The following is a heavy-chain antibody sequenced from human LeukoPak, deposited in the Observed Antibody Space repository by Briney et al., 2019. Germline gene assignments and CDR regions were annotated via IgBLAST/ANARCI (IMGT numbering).Heavy chain of an antibody. Sequence: GGSLRLSCAASGFTFSDYYMSWIRQAPGKGLEWVSYISSSGSTIYYADSAKGRFTISRDNAKNSLYLQMNSLRAEDTAVYYCARDLWSESGPTDYWGQGTLVTVSS. J-gene: IGHJ4*02. CDR3: ARDLWSESGPTDY. V-gene: IGHV3-11*01. CDR2: ISSSGSTI. CDR1: GFTFSDYY. D-gene: IGHD5-12*01.